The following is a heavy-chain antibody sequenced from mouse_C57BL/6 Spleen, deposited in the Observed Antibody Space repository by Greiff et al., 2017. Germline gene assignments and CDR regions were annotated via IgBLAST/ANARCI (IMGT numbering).Heavy chain of an antibody. CDR2: ISGGGGNT. Sequence: EVKLVESGGGLVKPGGSLKLSCAASGFTFSSYTMSWVRQTPEKRLEWVATISGGGGNTYYPDSVKGRFTISRDNAKNTLYLQMSSLRSEDTALYYCARDSSGFAWFACWGQGTLVTVSA. D-gene: IGHD3-2*02. J-gene: IGHJ3*01. CDR3: ARDSSGFAWFAC. CDR1: GFTFSSYT. V-gene: IGHV5-9*01.